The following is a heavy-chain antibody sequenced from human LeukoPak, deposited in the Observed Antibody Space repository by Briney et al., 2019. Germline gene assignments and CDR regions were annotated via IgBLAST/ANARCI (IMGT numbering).Heavy chain of an antibody. CDR1: GFTFTTYG. V-gene: IGHV3-30*18. J-gene: IGHJ4*02. Sequence: GGSLRLSCAASGFTFTTYGMHWVRQAPGKGLEWVAVVSYDGTNKYYADPVKGRFTISRDSSKNTLYLQMNSLRAEDTAVYYCAKGYDSSSWHYFDYWGQGTLVTVSS. CDR2: VSYDGTNK. CDR3: AKGYDSSSWHYFDY. D-gene: IGHD6-13*01.